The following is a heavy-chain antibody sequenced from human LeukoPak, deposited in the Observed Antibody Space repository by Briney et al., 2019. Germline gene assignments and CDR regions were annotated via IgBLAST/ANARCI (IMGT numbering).Heavy chain of an antibody. V-gene: IGHV3-23*01. CDR3: AKFLWFGELSSYYFDY. Sequence: GGSLRPSCAASGFTFSSYAMRWVRQAPGKGLEWVSAISGSGGSTYYADSVKGRFTISRDNSKNTLYLQMNSLRAEDTAVYYCAKFLWFGELSSYYFDYWGQGTLVTVSS. D-gene: IGHD3-10*01. J-gene: IGHJ4*02. CDR2: ISGSGGST. CDR1: GFTFSSYA.